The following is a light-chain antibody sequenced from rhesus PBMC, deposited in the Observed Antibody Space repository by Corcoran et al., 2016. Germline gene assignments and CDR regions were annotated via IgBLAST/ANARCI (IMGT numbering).Light chain of an antibody. CDR3: QQHNSPPFS. CDR2: KAS. CDR1: QGISNW. J-gene: IGKJ2*01. V-gene: IGKV1S6*01. Sequence: DIQMTQSPSSLSASVGDRVTITCRARQGISNWLAWYQQKPGKAPKLLIYKASTLPRGVPSRFSGSGSWTAFTLTISSLQPEDFATFFCQQHNSPPFSFGQGTKVEIK.